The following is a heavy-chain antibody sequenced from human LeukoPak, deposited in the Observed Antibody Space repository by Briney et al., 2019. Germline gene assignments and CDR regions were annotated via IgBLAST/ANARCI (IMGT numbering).Heavy chain of an antibody. CDR2: ISSSSSYI. V-gene: IGHV3-21*03. Sequence: PGGSLRLSCAASGFTFSSYAMHWVRQAPGKRLEWVSSISSSSSYIYYADSVKGRFTISRDNSKNTLYLQMKSLRAEDTAVYYCAREGTTIVVALDYWGQGTLVTVSS. CDR3: AREGTTIVVALDY. D-gene: IGHD3-22*01. CDR1: GFTFSSYA. J-gene: IGHJ4*02.